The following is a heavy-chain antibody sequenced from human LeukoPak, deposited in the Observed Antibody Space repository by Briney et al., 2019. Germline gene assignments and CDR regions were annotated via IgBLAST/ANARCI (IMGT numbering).Heavy chain of an antibody. D-gene: IGHD3-22*01. V-gene: IGHV4-38-2*02. CDR1: GYSISSGYY. J-gene: IGHJ3*02. CDR3: ERDPPGPAYYYDQIEDAFDI. Sequence: KPSETLSLTCTVSGYSISSGYYWGWIRQPPGKGLEWIGSIYHSGSTYYNPSLKSRVTISVDTSKNQFSLKLSSATAADTAVYYCERDPPGPAYYYDQIEDAFDIWGQGTMVTVSS. CDR2: IYHSGST.